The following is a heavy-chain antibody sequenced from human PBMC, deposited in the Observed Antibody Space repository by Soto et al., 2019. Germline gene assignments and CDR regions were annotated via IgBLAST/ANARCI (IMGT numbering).Heavy chain of an antibody. J-gene: IGHJ5*02. D-gene: IGHD6-19*01. V-gene: IGHV3-23*01. CDR1: GFTFSSYA. CDR3: AKGRIAVAAPYNWFDP. CDR2: ITGGGDNT. Sequence: GGSLRLSCAASGFTFSSYARSWVRQAPGKGLEWVSTITGGGDNTHYADSVKGRFTISRDNSKNTLSLQMNSLRVEDTAVYHCAKGRIAVAAPYNWFDPWGQGTLVTVSS.